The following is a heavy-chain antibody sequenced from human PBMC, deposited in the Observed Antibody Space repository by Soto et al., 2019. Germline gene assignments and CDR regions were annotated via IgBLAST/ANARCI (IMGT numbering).Heavy chain of an antibody. J-gene: IGHJ4*02. Sequence: EVQLVESGGGLVQPGGSLRLSCAASGFTVSSNYMSWVRQAPGKGLEWVSVIYSGGSTYYADSVKGRFTISRHNSKNTLYLQMNSLRAEDTAVYYCARGDFGYGSSGYYLDYWGQGALVTVSS. CDR3: ARGDFGYGSSGYYLDY. CDR1: GFTVSSNY. V-gene: IGHV3-53*04. CDR2: IYSGGST. D-gene: IGHD3-22*01.